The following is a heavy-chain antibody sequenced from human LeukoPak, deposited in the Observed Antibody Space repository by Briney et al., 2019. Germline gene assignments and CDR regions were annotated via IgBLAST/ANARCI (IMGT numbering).Heavy chain of an antibody. CDR3: ARGPSASYGGFFDY. V-gene: IGHV4-31*01. Sequence: PSQTLSLTCSVSGGSISTGGYYWSWIRQHPGKGLGWIGYVYDSGNNYYNPSLKSPITISVDTPKNQSSLKLGSVTVADTGVYYCARGPSASYGGFFDYGGEGTLVTVS. J-gene: IGHJ4*02. D-gene: IGHD4-23*01. CDR2: VYDSGNN. CDR1: GGSISTGGYY.